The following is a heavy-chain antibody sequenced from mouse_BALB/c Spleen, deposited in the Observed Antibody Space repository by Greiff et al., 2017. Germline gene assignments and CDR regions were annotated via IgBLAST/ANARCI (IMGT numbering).Heavy chain of an antibody. CDR3: AREDDYDVGAMDY. CDR2: IDPSNSET. D-gene: IGHD2-4*01. J-gene: IGHJ4*01. CDR1: GYTFTSYW. Sequence: QVQLQQSGPELVRPGASVKMSCKASGYTFTSYWMHWVKQRPGQGLEWIGMIDPSNSETRLNQKFKDKATITADTSSNTAYLQLSSLTSEDTAVYYCAREDDYDVGAMDYWGQGTSVTVSS. V-gene: IGHV1S127*01.